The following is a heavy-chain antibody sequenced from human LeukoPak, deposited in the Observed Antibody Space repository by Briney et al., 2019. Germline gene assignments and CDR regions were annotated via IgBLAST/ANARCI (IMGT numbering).Heavy chain of an antibody. V-gene: IGHV3-30*18. CDR3: AKEADSGDSYFDY. Sequence: GRSLRLSCAASGFTFSSYGMHWVRQAPGKGLEWVAVISYDGSNKYYADSVKGRFTISRDNSKNTLYLQMNSLRAEDTAVYYCAKEADSGDSYFDYWGQGTLVTVSS. J-gene: IGHJ4*02. CDR1: GFTFSSYG. CDR2: ISYDGSNK. D-gene: IGHD2-15*01.